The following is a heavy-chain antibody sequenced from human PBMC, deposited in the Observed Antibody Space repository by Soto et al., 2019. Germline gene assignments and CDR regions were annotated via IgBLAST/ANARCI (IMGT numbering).Heavy chain of an antibody. J-gene: IGHJ4*02. CDR1: GYSFTSYW. CDR2: IYPGDSDT. D-gene: IGHD2-2*01. V-gene: IGHV5-51*01. CDR3: ARGESIYCSSTSCYFGY. Sequence: GESLKISCKGSGYSFTSYWIGWVRQMPRKGLEWMGIIYPGDSDTRYSPSFQGQVTISADKSISTAYLQWSSLKASDTALHYCARGESIYCSSTSCYFGYWGQGTLVTVSS.